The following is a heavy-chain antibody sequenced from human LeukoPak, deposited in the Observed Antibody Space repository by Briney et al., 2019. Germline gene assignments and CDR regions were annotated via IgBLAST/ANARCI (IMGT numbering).Heavy chain of an antibody. CDR1: GFTFSGYA. Sequence: PGRSLRLSCAASGFTFSGYAMHWVRQAAGKGLEWVAVIWNDGSNKYYADSVKGRFTISRDSSKNTLYLQMNSLRAEDTAVYYCARDWKRLGYDYWGQGTLVTVSS. J-gene: IGHJ4*02. D-gene: IGHD6-25*01. V-gene: IGHV3-33*01. CDR2: IWNDGSNK. CDR3: ARDWKRLGYDY.